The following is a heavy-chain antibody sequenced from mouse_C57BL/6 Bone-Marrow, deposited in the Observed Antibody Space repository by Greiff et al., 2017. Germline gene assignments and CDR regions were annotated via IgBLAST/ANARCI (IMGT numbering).Heavy chain of an antibody. D-gene: IGHD2-2*01. J-gene: IGHJ2*01. Sequence: EVQLQQSGPELVKPGASVKISCKASGYSFTGYYMNWVKQSPEKSLEWIGEINPSTGGTTYNQKFKAKATLTVDKSSSTAYMQLKSLTSEDSAVYYCARTWLRGYFDYWGQGTTLTVSS. CDR1: GYSFTGYY. CDR2: INPSTGGT. CDR3: ARTWLRGYFDY. V-gene: IGHV1-42*01.